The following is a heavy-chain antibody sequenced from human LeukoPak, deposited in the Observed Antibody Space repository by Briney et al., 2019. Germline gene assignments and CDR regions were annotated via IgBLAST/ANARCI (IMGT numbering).Heavy chain of an antibody. V-gene: IGHV4-59*08. D-gene: IGHD4-23*01. CDR1: GGSISSYY. CDR3: ARHTTVVPPHYFDY. CDR2: IYYSGST. Sequence: PSETLSLTCTVSGGSISSYYWSWIRQPPGKGLEWIGYIYYSGSTNYNPSLTSRVTISLDTSKNQIFLKLSSVTAADTAVYYCARHTTVVPPHYFDYWGQGTLVTVSS. J-gene: IGHJ4*02.